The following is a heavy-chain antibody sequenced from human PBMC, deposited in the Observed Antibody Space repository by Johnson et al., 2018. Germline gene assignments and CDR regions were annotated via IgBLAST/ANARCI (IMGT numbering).Heavy chain of an antibody. V-gene: IGHV3-30*18. Sequence: QVQLVQSGGGVVQPGRSLRLSCAASGFTFSSCGMHWVRQAPGKGLEWVAVISYDGINEYYAESVKGRFTISRDNSKNTLSLQMNSLKPEDTAVYYCAKDRDNWNLDDAFDIWGQGTMVTVSS. CDR1: GFTFSSCG. D-gene: IGHD1-20*01. CDR3: AKDRDNWNLDDAFDI. J-gene: IGHJ3*02. CDR2: ISYDGINE.